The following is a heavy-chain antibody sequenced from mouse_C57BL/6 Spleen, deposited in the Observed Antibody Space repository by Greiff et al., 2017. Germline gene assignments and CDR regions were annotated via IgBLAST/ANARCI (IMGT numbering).Heavy chain of an antibody. CDR3: ARLGRDAY. D-gene: IGHD4-1*01. Sequence: VQLQESGPGLVQPSQSLSITCTVSGFSLTSYGVHWVRQSPGKGLEWLGVIWSGGSTDYNAAFISRLSISKDNSKSQVFCKMNSLQADDTAIYYCARLGRDAYWGQGTLVTVSA. J-gene: IGHJ3*01. CDR1: GFSLTSYG. CDR2: IWSGGST. V-gene: IGHV2-2*01.